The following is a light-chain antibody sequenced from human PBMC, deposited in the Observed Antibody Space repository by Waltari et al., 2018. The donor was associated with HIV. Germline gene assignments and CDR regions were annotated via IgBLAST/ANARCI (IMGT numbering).Light chain of an antibody. CDR1: TSDVGSYNY. J-gene: IGLJ1*01. CDR2: DVY. CDR3: CAYAAGHVSYV. V-gene: IGLV2-11*01. Sequence: QSALTQPPSVSGSPGQSVTISCTGSTSDVGSYNYVSWYQHSPGKAPKLIIFDVYPRPSGVPERFSGSRSGNTASLTISGLQTEDEADYFCCAYAAGHVSYVFGTGT.